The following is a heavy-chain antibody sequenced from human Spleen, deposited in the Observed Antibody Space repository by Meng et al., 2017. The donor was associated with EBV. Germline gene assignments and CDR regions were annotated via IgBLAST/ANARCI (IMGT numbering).Heavy chain of an antibody. CDR3: AIGVTLVRGY. Sequence: QCGAGLLKPPETLSRTCTVYDGSSSAFYCHWFRQSPRKGLEWIGEINHSGSTNYNPSLKSRVTMSVDTSKNQFSLKLSSLTAADTAMYYCAIGVTLVRGYWGQGTLVTVSS. CDR1: DGSSSAFY. V-gene: IGHV4-34*01. J-gene: IGHJ4*02. D-gene: IGHD3-10*01. CDR2: INHSGST.